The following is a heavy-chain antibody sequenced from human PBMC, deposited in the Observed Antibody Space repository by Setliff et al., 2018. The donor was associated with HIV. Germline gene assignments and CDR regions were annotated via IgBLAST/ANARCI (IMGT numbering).Heavy chain of an antibody. Sequence: SETLSLTCAIFGGSISRSTYYWGWIRQPPGKGLEWIGALSSNGNSYYNPSYKSRVTISIDSSMNLFSLRLNSLTAADTAVYYCAAQDLAEVRWYYMDYWGQGAPVTVSS. CDR2: LSSNGNS. CDR1: GGSISRSTYY. J-gene: IGHJ4*02. CDR3: AAQDLAEVRWYYMDY. V-gene: IGHV4-39*07. D-gene: IGHD2-15*01.